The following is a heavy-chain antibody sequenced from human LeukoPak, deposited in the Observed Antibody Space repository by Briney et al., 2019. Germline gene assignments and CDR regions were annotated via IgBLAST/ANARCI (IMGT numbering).Heavy chain of an antibody. V-gene: IGHV3-20*04. Sequence: GGSLRLSCAASGFTFDDYAMTWVRQAPGKGPEWVSAINWNGGSTHYADSVKGRFTISRDNANNSLFLQMDSLTSEDTALYFCAKSHGEWELLDYWGHGTLVTVSS. CDR3: AKSHGEWELLDY. CDR2: INWNGGST. CDR1: GFTFDDYA. D-gene: IGHD4-23*01. J-gene: IGHJ4*01.